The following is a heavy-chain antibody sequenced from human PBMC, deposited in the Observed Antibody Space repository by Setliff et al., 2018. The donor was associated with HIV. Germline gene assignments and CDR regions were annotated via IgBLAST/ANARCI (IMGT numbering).Heavy chain of an antibody. CDR3: ASSGYNYGGYYMDV. CDR2: IKQDGSEK. CDR1: GFTFSSCW. Sequence: GASVKVSCAASGFTFSSCWVTWVRQGPGKGLEWVANIKQDGSEKYYVDSVKGRFTISRDNGKNSLYLQMNSLRAEDTAVYYCASSGYNYGGYYMDVWGKGTTVTVSS. J-gene: IGHJ6*03. V-gene: IGHV3-7*03. D-gene: IGHD5-18*01.